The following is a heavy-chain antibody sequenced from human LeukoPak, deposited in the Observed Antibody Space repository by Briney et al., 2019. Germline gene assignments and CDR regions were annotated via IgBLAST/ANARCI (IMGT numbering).Heavy chain of an antibody. D-gene: IGHD3-3*01. V-gene: IGHV1-24*01. Sequence: ASVKVSCKVSGYTLTELSMHWVRQAPGKGLEWMGGFDPEDGETIYAQKFQGRVTMTEDTSTDTAYMELSRLRSDDTAVYYCARGEYTIFGVVMSTLFDYWGQGTLVTVSS. J-gene: IGHJ4*02. CDR2: FDPEDGET. CDR1: GYTLTELS. CDR3: ARGEYTIFGVVMSTLFDY.